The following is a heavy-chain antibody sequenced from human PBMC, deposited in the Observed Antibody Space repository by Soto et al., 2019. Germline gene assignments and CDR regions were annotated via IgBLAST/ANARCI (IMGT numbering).Heavy chain of an antibody. CDR3: ARMGQWRVPGDYYYGMDV. J-gene: IGHJ6*02. CDR1: GLTVSSNY. Sequence: EVQLVESGGGLIQPGGSLRLSCAASGLTVSSNYMNWVRQAPGKGLEWVSLIYTGGGTYYADSVKGRFTVSRDNSKNTLYLQMNSLRAEDMVVYYCARMGQWRVPGDYYYGMDVWGQGTSVTFSS. CDR2: IYTGGGT. D-gene: IGHD6-19*01. V-gene: IGHV3-53*01.